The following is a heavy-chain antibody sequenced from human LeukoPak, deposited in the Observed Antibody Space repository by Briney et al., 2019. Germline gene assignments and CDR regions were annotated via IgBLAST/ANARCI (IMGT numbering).Heavy chain of an antibody. Sequence: AASVKVSCKASGYTFTSYGISWVRQAPGQGLEWMGWISAYNGNTNYAQKLQGRVTMTTDTSTSTAYMELRSLRSDDTAVYYCARAYFGYSSSPGAFDYWGQGTLVTVSS. D-gene: IGHD6-6*01. V-gene: IGHV1-18*01. CDR2: ISAYNGNT. CDR1: GYTFTSYG. J-gene: IGHJ4*02. CDR3: ARAYFGYSSSPGAFDY.